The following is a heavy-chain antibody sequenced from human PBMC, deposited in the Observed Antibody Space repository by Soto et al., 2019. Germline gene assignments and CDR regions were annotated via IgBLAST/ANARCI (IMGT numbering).Heavy chain of an antibody. V-gene: IGHV1-69*06. D-gene: IGHD6-13*01. CDR1: GGTFSSYA. CDR2: IIPIFGTA. CDR3: ANSGIAAAGTGYYYYYGMDV. J-gene: IGHJ6*02. Sequence: SVKVSCKASGGTFSSYAISWVRQAPGQGLEWMGGIIPIFGTANYAQKFQGRVTITADKSTSTAYMELSSLSSEDTAVYYCANSGIAAAGTGYYYYYGMDVWGQGTTVTVSS.